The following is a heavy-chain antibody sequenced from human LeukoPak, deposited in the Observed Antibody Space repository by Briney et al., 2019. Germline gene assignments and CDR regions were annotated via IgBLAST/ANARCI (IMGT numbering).Heavy chain of an antibody. CDR1: GSTFSDYY. V-gene: IGHV3-11*01. J-gene: IGHJ4*02. D-gene: IGHD3-22*01. CDR3: ARPTTYYYDSSGLDY. Sequence: GGSLRLSCAASGSTFSDYYMSWIRQAPGKGLEWVSYISSSGSTIYYADSVKGRFTISRDNAKNSLYLQMNSLRAEDTAVYYCARPTTYYYDSSGLDYWGQGTLVTVSS. CDR2: ISSSGSTI.